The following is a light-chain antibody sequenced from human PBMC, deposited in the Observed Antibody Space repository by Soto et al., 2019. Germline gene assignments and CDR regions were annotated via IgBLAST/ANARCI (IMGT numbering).Light chain of an antibody. CDR1: QSISTY. Sequence: DIQMTQSPSSLSASMGDRVTITCRASQSISTYLNWYQQKLGEAPKLLIYAASSLQSGVPLRFNGSGSGTDFTLTINSLQPEDFATYYCQQSSSGPRSFGGGTRVEIK. V-gene: IGKV1-39*01. J-gene: IGKJ4*01. CDR3: QQSSSGPRS. CDR2: AAS.